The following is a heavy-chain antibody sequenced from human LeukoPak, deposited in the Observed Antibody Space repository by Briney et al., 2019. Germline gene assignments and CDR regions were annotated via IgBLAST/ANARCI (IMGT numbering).Heavy chain of an antibody. CDR1: GFTFISYA. Sequence: GGSLRLSCAASGFTFISYAMTWVRQAPGKGLEWVSGIVGSGGSTYYADSVKGRFTISRDNAKNSLYLQMNSLRAEDTAVYYCAREYYYGMDVWGQGTTVTVSS. CDR3: AREYYYGMDV. J-gene: IGHJ6*02. CDR2: IVGSGGST. V-gene: IGHV3-23*01.